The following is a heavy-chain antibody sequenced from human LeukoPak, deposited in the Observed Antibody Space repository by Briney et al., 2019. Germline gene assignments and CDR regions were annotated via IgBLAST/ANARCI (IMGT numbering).Heavy chain of an antibody. D-gene: IGHD5-24*01. Sequence: PSQTLSLTCTVSGGSIRSGDYYWSWIRQPPGKGLEWIGYIYYSGSTYYNPSLKSRVTISVDTSKNQFSLKLSSVTAADTAVYYCARGDPRWLHLDYWGQGTLVTVSS. CDR2: IYYSGST. CDR1: GGSIRSGDYY. J-gene: IGHJ4*02. CDR3: ARGDPRWLHLDY. V-gene: IGHV4-30-4*01.